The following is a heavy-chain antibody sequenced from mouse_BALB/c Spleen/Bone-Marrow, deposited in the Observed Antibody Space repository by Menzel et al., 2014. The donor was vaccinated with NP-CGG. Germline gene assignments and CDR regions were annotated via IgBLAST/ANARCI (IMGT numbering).Heavy chain of an antibody. V-gene: IGHV14-3*02. CDR3: ARYGNYCYAMDY. D-gene: IGHD2-1*01. J-gene: IGHJ4*01. CDR2: IDPANGNT. CDR1: CFNNKDTF. Sequence: GQLKESGAELVKPRAPVKLFCPAFCFNNKDTFKHLGKQRPEQGLEWIGRIDPANGNTKYDPKFQGKATITADTSSNTAYLQLSSLTSEDTAVYYCARYGNYCYAMDYWGQGTSVTVSS.